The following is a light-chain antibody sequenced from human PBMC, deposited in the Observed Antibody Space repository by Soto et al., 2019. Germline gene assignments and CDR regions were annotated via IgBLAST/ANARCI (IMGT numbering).Light chain of an antibody. CDR2: END. CDR3: GTWDSSLSGVV. CDR1: SSNIGNNY. Sequence: QSVLTQPPSVSAAPGQTVTISCSGSSSNIGNNYGAWYQQLPGTAPKLLIYENDKRPSGIPDRFSGSKSGTSATLGITGLQTGDEADYYCGTWDSSLSGVVFGGGTKLTVL. J-gene: IGLJ2*01. V-gene: IGLV1-51*02.